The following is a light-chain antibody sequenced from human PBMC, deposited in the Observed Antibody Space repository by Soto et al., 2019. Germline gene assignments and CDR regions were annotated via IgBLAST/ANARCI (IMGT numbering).Light chain of an antibody. V-gene: IGKV1-5*01. CDR1: QFISTW. Sequence: DIQMTQSPSTLSGSVGDRVTITCRANQFISTWVAWFQQKPGKAPRLLIHEASALESGVPSRFSGSGSGTEFTLSISSLQRDDFATYYCQFYNSYSWAFGQGTKVDIK. J-gene: IGKJ1*01. CDR2: EAS. CDR3: QFYNSYSWA.